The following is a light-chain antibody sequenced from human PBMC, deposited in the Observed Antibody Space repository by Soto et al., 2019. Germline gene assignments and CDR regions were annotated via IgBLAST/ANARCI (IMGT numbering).Light chain of an antibody. CDR2: LNSDGSH. CDR3: QTWGAGIVV. J-gene: IGLJ2*01. V-gene: IGLV4-69*01. Sequence: QLVLTQSPSASASLGASVKLTCTLSSGHTKYAIAWHQQHPEKGPRFLMKLNSDGSHSKGDGIPDRFSGSSSGTERYLTISRLQSEDEADYYCQTWGAGIVVFGGGTKLTVL. CDR1: SGHTKYA.